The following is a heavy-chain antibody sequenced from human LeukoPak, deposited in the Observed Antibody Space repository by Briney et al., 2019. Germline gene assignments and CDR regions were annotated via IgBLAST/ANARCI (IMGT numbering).Heavy chain of an antibody. CDR1: GGSIGSYW. J-gene: IGHJ4*02. CDR3: ARARYTISSYLFDY. CDR2: IYTTGHT. V-gene: IGHV4-4*07. Sequence: SDTLSLKCSVSGGSIGSYWWSWVRQPAGGALEFIGRIYTTGHTHYNPSLKSRVTMSVDTSENQLSLEVKSVTAADPAVYYCARARYTISSYLFDYWGQGALVTVSS. D-gene: IGHD6-13*01.